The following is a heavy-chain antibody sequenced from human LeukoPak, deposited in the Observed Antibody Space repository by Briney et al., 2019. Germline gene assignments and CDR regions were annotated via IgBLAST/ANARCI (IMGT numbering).Heavy chain of an antibody. CDR1: GGSISSYY. CDR3: ARELVGQFCSGGSCYNFYYYYYMDV. CDR2: IYYSGST. J-gene: IGHJ6*03. D-gene: IGHD2-15*01. V-gene: IGHV4-59*12. Sequence: SETLSLTCTVSGGSISSYYWSWIRQPPGKGLEWIGYIYYSGSTNYNPSLKSRVTISVDTSKNQFSLKLSSVTAADTAVYYCARELVGQFCSGGSCYNFYYYYYMDVWGKGTTVTVSS.